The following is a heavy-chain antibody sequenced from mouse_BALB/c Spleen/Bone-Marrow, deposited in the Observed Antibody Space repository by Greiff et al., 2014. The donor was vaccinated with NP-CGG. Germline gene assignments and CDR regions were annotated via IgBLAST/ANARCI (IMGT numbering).Heavy chain of an antibody. J-gene: IGHJ2*01. CDR3: TRLGHDYGYIFDY. CDR1: GYSFTSYW. Sequence: EVQLQQSGTVLARPGASVKMSCKASGYSFTSYWMHWVKQRPGQGLECIGAIYPGNSDTTYTQQFKGKAKLTAVTSASTSYMERSSLTNEDSAVYYCTRLGHDYGYIFDYWGQGTTLTVSS. CDR2: IYPGNSDT. D-gene: IGHD1-2*01. V-gene: IGHV1-5*01.